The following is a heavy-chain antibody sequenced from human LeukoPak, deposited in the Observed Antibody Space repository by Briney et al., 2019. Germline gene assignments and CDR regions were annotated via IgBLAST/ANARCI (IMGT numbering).Heavy chain of an antibody. CDR2: IYYSGST. V-gene: IGHV4-39*07. CDR1: GGSISSSSYY. CDR3: AREGAYGDYVWYFDY. J-gene: IGHJ4*02. Sequence: SETLSLTCTVSGGSISSSSYYWGWIRQPPGKGLEWIVSIYYSGSTYYNPSLKSRVTISVDTSKNQFSLKLSSVTAADTAVYYCAREGAYGDYVWYFDYWGQGTLVTVSS. D-gene: IGHD4-17*01.